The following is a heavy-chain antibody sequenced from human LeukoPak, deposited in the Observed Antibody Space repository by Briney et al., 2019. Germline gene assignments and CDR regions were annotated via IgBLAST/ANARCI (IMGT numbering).Heavy chain of an antibody. CDR2: IIPIFGTQ. D-gene: IGHD3-22*01. Sequence: ASVKXXXXXSXXTFISYAIXWVGQAPGQGGEWMGGIIPIFGTQNYAQKFQGRGTITTDESTKKDYMEVSSLRSEDTAVYYCARDGVHYYDSSGYYLVWGKGTTVTVSS. V-gene: IGHV1-69*05. CDR3: ARDGVHYYDSSGYYLV. CDR1: XXTFISYA. J-gene: IGHJ6*04.